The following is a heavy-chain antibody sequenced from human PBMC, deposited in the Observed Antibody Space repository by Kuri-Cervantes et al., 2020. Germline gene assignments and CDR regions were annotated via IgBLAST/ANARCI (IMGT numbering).Heavy chain of an antibody. CDR2: INHSGST. V-gene: IGHV4-34*01. CDR1: GGSFSGYY. CDR3: ARLGGYCSGGSCPDY. Sequence: GSLRLSCAVYGGSFSGYYWSWIRQPPGKGLEWIGEINHSGSTNYSPSLKSRVTISVDTSKNQFSLRLSSVTAADTAVYYCARLGGYCSGGSCPDYWGQGTLVTVSS. J-gene: IGHJ4*02. D-gene: IGHD2-15*01.